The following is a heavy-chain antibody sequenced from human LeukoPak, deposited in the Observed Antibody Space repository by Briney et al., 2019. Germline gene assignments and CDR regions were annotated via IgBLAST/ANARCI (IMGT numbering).Heavy chain of an antibody. V-gene: IGHV4-34*01. CDR2: INHSGST. Sequence: SETLSLTCAVYGGSFSGYYWSWIRQPPGKGLEWIGEINHSGSTNYNPSLKSRVTISVDTSKNQFSLKLSSVTAAGTAVYYCARGRTRLGYCSSTSCPSNNWFDPWGQGALVTVSS. D-gene: IGHD2-2*01. J-gene: IGHJ5*02. CDR1: GGSFSGYY. CDR3: ARGRTRLGYCSSTSCPSNNWFDP.